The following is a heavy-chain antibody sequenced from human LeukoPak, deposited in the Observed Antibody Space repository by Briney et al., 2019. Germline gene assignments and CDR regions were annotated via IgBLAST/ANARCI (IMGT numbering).Heavy chain of an antibody. J-gene: IGHJ4*02. CDR3: ARSQNYYGSGDY. D-gene: IGHD3-10*01. V-gene: IGHV4-61*01. Sequence: SETLSLTCTVSGDPVSNGNYYWSWLRQPPGKALEWIGYIYYSGSTYYNPSLEGRVTISVDTSKNQFSVKLRSVTAADTAVYYCARSQNYYGSGDYWSQGTLVTVSS. CDR1: GDPVSNGNYY. CDR2: IYYSGST.